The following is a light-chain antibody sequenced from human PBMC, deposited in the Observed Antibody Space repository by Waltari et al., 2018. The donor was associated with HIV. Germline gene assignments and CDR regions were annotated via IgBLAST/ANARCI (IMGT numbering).Light chain of an antibody. V-gene: IGKV3-15*01. CDR3: QQYNNWPRT. CDR2: GAS. Sequence: EIVMTPSPVTLSVSPGERATLSCRASQSISGNLAWYQQKPGQAPRLLIYGASTRATGIPARFSGSGSGTEFTLTISSLQSEDFAVYYCQQYNNWPRTFGQGTKLEIK. J-gene: IGKJ2*01. CDR1: QSISGN.